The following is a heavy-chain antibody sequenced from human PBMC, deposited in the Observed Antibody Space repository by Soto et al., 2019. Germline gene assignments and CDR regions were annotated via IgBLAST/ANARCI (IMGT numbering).Heavy chain of an antibody. V-gene: IGHV4-30-2*01. Sequence: PSETLSLTCAVSGGSISSGGYSWSWIRQPPGKGLGWIGYIYHSGSTYYNPSLKSRVTISVDRSKNQFSLKLSSVTAADTAVYYCARGVYYYDSSGYYYDPYYFDYWGQGTLVTVSS. J-gene: IGHJ4*02. CDR3: ARGVYYYDSSGYYYDPYYFDY. D-gene: IGHD3-22*01. CDR2: IYHSGST. CDR1: GGSISSGGYS.